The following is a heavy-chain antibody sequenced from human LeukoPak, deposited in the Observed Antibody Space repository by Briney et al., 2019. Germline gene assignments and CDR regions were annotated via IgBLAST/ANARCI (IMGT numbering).Heavy chain of an antibody. Sequence: GGSLRLSCAVSGFTFNTFNMNWFRQAPGKGLEWVSSINSGGDYKYYADSVKGRFTTSRDNAKNSLSLQLNSLRVEDTAIYYCARGHYDVLASSYKWTPEYWGQGTLVTVSS. CDR1: GFTFNTFN. D-gene: IGHD3-9*01. CDR3: ARGHYDVLASSYKWTPEY. CDR2: INSGGDYK. V-gene: IGHV3-21*01. J-gene: IGHJ4*02.